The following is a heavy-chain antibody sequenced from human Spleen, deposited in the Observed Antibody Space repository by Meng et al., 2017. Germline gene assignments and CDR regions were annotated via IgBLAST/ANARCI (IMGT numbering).Heavy chain of an antibody. Sequence: GSLRLSCTVSGGSISSYYWSWIRQPPGKGLEWIGYIYYSGSTNYNPSLKSRVTISIDTSKNQFSLKLSSVTAADTAVYYCARYLVDAFDIWGQGTMVTGSS. CDR3: ARYLVDAFDI. CDR1: GGSISSYY. CDR2: IYYSGST. D-gene: IGHD2-15*01. J-gene: IGHJ3*02. V-gene: IGHV4-59*01.